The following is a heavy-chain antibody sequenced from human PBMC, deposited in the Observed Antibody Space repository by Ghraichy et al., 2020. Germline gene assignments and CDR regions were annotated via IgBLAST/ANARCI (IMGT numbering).Heavy chain of an antibody. CDR1: GGSLSPYY. CDR3: ARLSLKWGRHWYFDL. CDR2: IFYSGST. J-gene: IGHJ2*01. V-gene: IGHV4-59*08. D-gene: IGHD7-27*01. Sequence: SETLSLTCTVSGGSLSPYYWSWIRQPPGKGLEWIGYIFYSGSTNYNPSLKSRVTISADTSKNQFSMKLGSVTAADTAVYYCARLSLKWGRHWYFDLWGRGTLVTVSP.